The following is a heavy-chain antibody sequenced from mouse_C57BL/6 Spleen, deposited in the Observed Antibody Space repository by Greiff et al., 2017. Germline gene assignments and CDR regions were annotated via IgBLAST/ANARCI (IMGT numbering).Heavy chain of an antibody. CDR1: GYTFTSYW. V-gene: IGHV1-69*01. J-gene: IGHJ1*03. CDR2: IDPSDSYT. D-gene: IGHD1-1*01. Sequence: QVQLQQPGAELVMPGASVKLSCKASGYTFTSYWMHWVKQRPGQGLEWIGEIDPSDSYTNYNQKFKGKSTLTVDKSSSTAYMQLSSLTSEDSAVYYGARGYYGSSGGYFEVWGTGTTVTVSS. CDR3: ARGYYGSSGGYFEV.